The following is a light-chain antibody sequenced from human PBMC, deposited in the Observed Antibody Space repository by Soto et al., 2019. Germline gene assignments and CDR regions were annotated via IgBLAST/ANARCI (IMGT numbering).Light chain of an antibody. V-gene: IGKV1-33*01. CDR2: DAS. CDR3: QHYDILPLT. CDR1: QDITHY. Sequence: DIQITQYPSSLSASVGDRVTITCQASQDITHYLNWSQQKPGKAPKLLIYDASNLETGIPSRFSGSGSGTDFTFTIRSLQPEDIAPYYCQHYDILPLTFGGGTKVDIK. J-gene: IGKJ4*01.